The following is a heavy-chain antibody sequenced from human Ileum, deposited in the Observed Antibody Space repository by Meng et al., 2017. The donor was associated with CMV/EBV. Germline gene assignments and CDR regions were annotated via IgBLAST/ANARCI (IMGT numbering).Heavy chain of an antibody. Sequence: QVELGHSGNELKKPGASVKVSCKASGNIFTGYYMHWVRQAPGQWLEWVGCINLNSGVIDFAQKFQGRITLTRDTSITTAYMELTRLIYDDTAVYYCARENWVYDYWGQGTLVTVSS. CDR1: GNIFTGYY. CDR3: ARENWVYDY. J-gene: IGHJ4*02. D-gene: IGHD7-27*01. CDR2: INLNSGVI. V-gene: IGHV1-2*02.